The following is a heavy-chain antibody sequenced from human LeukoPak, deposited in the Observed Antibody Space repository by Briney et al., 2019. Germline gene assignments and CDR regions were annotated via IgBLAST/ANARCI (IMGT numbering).Heavy chain of an antibody. Sequence: GRSLRLSCAASGFTFSSYGMHWVRQAPGKGLEWVAVIWYDGSNKYYADSVKGRFTISRDNSKNTLYLQMNSLRAEDTAVYYCARDSGRGGSCLAYWGQGTLVTVSS. CDR2: IWYDGSNK. J-gene: IGHJ4*02. D-gene: IGHD2-15*01. CDR3: ARDSGRGGSCLAY. CDR1: GFTFSSYG. V-gene: IGHV3-33*01.